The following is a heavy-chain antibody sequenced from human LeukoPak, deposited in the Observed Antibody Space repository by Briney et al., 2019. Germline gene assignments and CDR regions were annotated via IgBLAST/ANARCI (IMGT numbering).Heavy chain of an antibody. CDR1: GGTFSSYA. Sequence: ASVKVSCKASGGTFSSYAISWVRQAPGQGLEWMGGIIPIFGTADYAQKFQGRVTITADESTSTAYMELSSLRSEDTAVYYCARPLYGGNSNDAFDIWGQGTMVTVSS. CDR3: ARPLYGGNSNDAFDI. V-gene: IGHV1-69*13. CDR2: IIPIFGTA. J-gene: IGHJ3*02. D-gene: IGHD4-23*01.